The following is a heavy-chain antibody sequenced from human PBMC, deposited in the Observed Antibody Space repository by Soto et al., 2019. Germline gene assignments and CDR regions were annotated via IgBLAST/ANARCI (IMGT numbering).Heavy chain of an antibody. CDR3: ARLHCDSPNCVPLDP. J-gene: IGHJ5*02. CDR1: GGSISDDTYY. D-gene: IGHD2-2*01. Sequence: QLQLQESGPGLVKPSETLSLTCTVSGGSISDDTYYWGWIRQPPGKGLEWIGSIYYSGTSSYNPSLKCRVTMSVDTSKKRLSLRLSYVTAADTAVYYCARLHCDSPNCVPLDPWGQGTLVIVSS. V-gene: IGHV4-39*01. CDR2: IYYSGTS.